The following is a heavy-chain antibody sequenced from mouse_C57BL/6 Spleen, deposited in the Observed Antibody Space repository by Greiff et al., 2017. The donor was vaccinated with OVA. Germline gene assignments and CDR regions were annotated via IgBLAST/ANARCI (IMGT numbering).Heavy chain of an antibody. CDR2: IWSGGST. D-gene: IGHD2-4*01. CDR3: ARNFDYDDFDV. J-gene: IGHJ1*03. Sequence: QVQLQQSGPGLVQPSQSLSITCTVSGFSLTSYGVHWVRQSPGKGLEWLGVIWSGGSTDYNAAFISRLSISKDNSKSQVFLKMNSLQADDTAIYYCARNFDYDDFDVWGTGTTVTVSS. CDR1: GFSLTSYG. V-gene: IGHV2-2*01.